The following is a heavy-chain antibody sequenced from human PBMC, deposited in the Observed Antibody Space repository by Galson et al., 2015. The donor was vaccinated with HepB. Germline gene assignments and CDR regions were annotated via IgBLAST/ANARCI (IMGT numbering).Heavy chain of an antibody. CDR1: GYTFTSHY. CDR3: ARAGCGGDCSFDY. V-gene: IGHV1-46*03. CDR2: INPSGGST. D-gene: IGHD2-21*02. Sequence: SVKVSCKASGYTFTSHYMHWVRQAPGRGLEWMGIINPSGGSTNYAQKFQGRVTMTGDTSTYIVYMELSNLRSEDTALYYCARAGCGGDCSFDYWGQGTLVTVSS. J-gene: IGHJ4*02.